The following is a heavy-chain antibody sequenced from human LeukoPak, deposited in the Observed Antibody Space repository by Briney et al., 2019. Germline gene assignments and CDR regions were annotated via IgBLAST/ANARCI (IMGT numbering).Heavy chain of an antibody. CDR3: ARVWDSSSWEGSYYYYYYMDV. CDR2: ISGSGGST. CDR1: GFTFSSYA. V-gene: IGHV3-23*01. D-gene: IGHD6-13*01. J-gene: IGHJ6*03. Sequence: GGSLRLSCAASGFTFSSYAMSWVRQAPGKGLEWVSAISGSGGSTYYADSVKGRFTISRDNAKNSLYLQMNSLRAEDTAVYYCARVWDSSSWEGSYYYYYYMDVWGKGTTVTVSS.